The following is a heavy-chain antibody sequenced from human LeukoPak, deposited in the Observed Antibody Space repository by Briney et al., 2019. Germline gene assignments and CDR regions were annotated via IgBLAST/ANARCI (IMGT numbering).Heavy chain of an antibody. CDR2: ISGSGGST. V-gene: IGHV3-23*01. CDR3: AKGGKWDVTPFDY. J-gene: IGHJ4*02. Sequence: GGSLRLSCAASEFTFSSYAMSWVRQAPGKGLEWVSAISGSGGSTYYADSVKGRFTISRDNSKNTLYLQMNSLRAEDTAVYYCAKGGKWDVTPFDYWGQGTLVAVSS. CDR1: EFTFSSYA. D-gene: IGHD1-26*01.